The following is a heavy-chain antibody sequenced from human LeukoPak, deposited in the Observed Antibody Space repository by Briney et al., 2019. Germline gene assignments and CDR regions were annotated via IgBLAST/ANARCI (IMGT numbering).Heavy chain of an antibody. J-gene: IGHJ4*02. D-gene: IGHD3-16*01. CDR2: ISGSGGTT. Sequence: QTGGSLRLSCAASGFTFSSYAMSWVRQAPGKGLEWVSSISGSGGTTYYADSVKGRFTISRDNSKNTLYLQMNSLRAEDTAIYYCAKHRLTMTIAPLGYWGQGTLVTVSS. CDR3: AKHRLTMTIAPLGY. V-gene: IGHV3-23*01. CDR1: GFTFSSYA.